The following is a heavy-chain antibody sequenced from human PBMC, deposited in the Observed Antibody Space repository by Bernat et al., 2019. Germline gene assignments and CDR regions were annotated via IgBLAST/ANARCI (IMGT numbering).Heavy chain of an antibody. CDR3: AGGSIAPRP. J-gene: IGHJ4*02. D-gene: IGHD6-6*01. CDR2: ISYDGSNK. CDR1: GFTFSSYA. Sequence: QVQLVESGGGVVQPGRSLRLSCAASGFTFSSYAMHWVRQAPGKGLEWVAVISYDGSNKYYADSVKGRFTISRDNSKNTLYLQMNSLRAEDTAVYYCAGGSIAPRPWGQGTLVTVSS. V-gene: IGHV3-30*01.